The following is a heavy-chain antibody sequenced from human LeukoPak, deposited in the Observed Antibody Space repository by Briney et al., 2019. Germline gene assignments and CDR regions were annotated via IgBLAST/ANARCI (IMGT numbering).Heavy chain of an antibody. Sequence: GASVKVSCKASGYTFTSYGISWVRQAPGQGLEWMGWISAYSGNTNYAQKLQGRVTITTDTSTSTAYMELRSLRSDDTAVYYCVREAVGAPPGYWGQGTLVTVSS. V-gene: IGHV1-18*01. J-gene: IGHJ4*02. CDR3: VREAVGAPPGY. CDR1: GYTFTSYG. CDR2: ISAYSGNT. D-gene: IGHD1-26*01.